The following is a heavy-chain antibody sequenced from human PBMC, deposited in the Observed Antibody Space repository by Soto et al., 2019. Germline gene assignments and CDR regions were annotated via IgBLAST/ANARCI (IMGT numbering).Heavy chain of an antibody. CDR3: ARGMTPPGAPAWYYFDS. J-gene: IGHJ4*02. V-gene: IGHV4-4*07. D-gene: IGHD2-8*02. CDR1: GASITGSFF. CDR2: FSLSGTT. Sequence: QVQLQESGPGLMKPSETLSLTCTVSGASITGSFFWSWIRQPAGKGLEWIGRFSLSGTTKYNPSLRSRVTMSADVSKNQFSLRLTSVTAADTVLYYCARGMTPPGAPAWYYFDSWGQGTLVTVSS.